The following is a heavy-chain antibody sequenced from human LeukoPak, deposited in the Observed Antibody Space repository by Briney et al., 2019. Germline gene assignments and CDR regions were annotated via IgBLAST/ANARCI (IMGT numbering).Heavy chain of an antibody. V-gene: IGHV3-30*02. CDR2: IRYDGSNK. CDR3: AKDSHVTYYDSSGYQPIDAFDI. J-gene: IGHJ3*02. Sequence: GGSLRLSCAASGFTFSSYGMHWVRQAPGKGLEWVAFIRYDGSNKYYADSVKGRFTISRDNSKNTLYLQMNSLRAEDTAVYYCAKDSHVTYYDSSGYQPIDAFDIWGQGTMVTVSS. CDR1: GFTFSSYG. D-gene: IGHD3-22*01.